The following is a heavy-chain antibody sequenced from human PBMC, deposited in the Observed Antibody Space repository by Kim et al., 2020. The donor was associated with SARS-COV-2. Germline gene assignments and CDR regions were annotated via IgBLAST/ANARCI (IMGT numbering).Heavy chain of an antibody. CDR2: INHSAST. D-gene: IGHD2-21*02. CDR1: GGSFSGYY. J-gene: IGHJ5*02. Sequence: SETLSLTCAVYGGSFSGYYWSWIRQPPGQGLEWIGEINHSASTNYNPSLKSRVTISVDTSKNQFSLKLSSVTTADTAVYYCARGTHIVVVTALYNWFDPWGQGTLVTVSS. V-gene: IGHV4-34*01. CDR3: ARGTHIVVVTALYNWFDP.